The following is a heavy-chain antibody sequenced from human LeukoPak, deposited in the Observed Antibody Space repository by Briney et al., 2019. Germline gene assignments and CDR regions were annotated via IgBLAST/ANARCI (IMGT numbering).Heavy chain of an antibody. CDR3: ARQVQLERRGPYFDY. CDR2: IYYSGST. D-gene: IGHD1-1*01. V-gene: IGHV4-39*01. CDR1: GVSISSSSYY. Sequence: SETLSLTCTVSGVSISSSSYYWGWIRQPPGKGLEWIGSIYYSGSTYYNPSLKSRVTISVDTSKNQFSLKLSSVTAADTAVYYCARQVQLERRGPYFDYWGQGTLVTVSS. J-gene: IGHJ4*02.